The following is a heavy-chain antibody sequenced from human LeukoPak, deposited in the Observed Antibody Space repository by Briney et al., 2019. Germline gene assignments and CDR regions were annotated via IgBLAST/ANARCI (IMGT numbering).Heavy chain of an antibody. Sequence: SETLSLTCTVSGGSISSYYWSWIRQPPGKGLEWIGYIYYSGSTNYNPSLKSRVTISVDTSKNQFSLKLSSVTAADTAVYYCARDNGGARWLVDWGQGTLVTVSS. D-gene: IGHD2-21*01. J-gene: IGHJ4*02. CDR3: ARDNGGARWLVD. CDR2: IYYSGST. CDR1: GGSISSYY. V-gene: IGHV4-59*12.